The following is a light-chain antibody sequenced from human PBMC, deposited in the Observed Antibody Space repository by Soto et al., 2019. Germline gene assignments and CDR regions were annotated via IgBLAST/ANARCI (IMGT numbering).Light chain of an antibody. CDR3: KSYAGSNTYV. V-gene: IGLV2-14*02. J-gene: IGLJ1*01. CDR1: SGFVGSFSL. CDR2: EGH. Sequence: QSVLAQPASVSGSPGQSITISCTGTSGFVGSFSLVSWYQQHPGKAPKVMISEGHRRPSGVPDRFSGSKSGNTASLTVSGLQAADEGDYFCKSYAGSNTYVFGSGTKVTVL.